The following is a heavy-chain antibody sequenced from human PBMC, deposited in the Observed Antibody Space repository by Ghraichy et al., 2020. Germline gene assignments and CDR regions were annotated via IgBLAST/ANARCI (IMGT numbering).Heavy chain of an antibody. Sequence: SETLSLTCTVSGDSIGSGAYSWVWIRQPPGEGLEWIASMSDSGITFHNPSLKSRVTISVDSSTHQFSLKVTSVTAADTAVYYCARNYHDGSGRYYWGQGTLVTVAS. J-gene: IGHJ4*02. CDR2: MSDSGIT. CDR1: GDSIGSGAYS. CDR3: ARNYHDGSGRYY. V-gene: IGHV4-39*07. D-gene: IGHD6-19*01.